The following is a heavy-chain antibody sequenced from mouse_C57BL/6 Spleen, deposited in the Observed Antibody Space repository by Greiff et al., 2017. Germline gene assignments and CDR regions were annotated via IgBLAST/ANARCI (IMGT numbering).Heavy chain of an antibody. D-gene: IGHD3-2*02. V-gene: IGHV1-85*01. CDR1: GYTFTSYD. J-gene: IGHJ2*01. CDR2: IYPRDGST. CDR3: ARVSQATSDYFDY. Sequence: VQLQQSGPELVKPGASVKLSCKASGYTFTSYDINWVKQRPGQGLEWIGWIYPRDGSTKYNEKCKGKATLTVDTSSSTAYMELHSLTSEDSAVYFCARVSQATSDYFDYWGQGTTLTVSS.